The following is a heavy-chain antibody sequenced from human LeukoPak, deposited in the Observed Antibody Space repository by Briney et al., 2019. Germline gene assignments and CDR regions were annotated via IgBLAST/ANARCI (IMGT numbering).Heavy chain of an antibody. V-gene: IGHV3-30-3*01. CDR3: ARVHRFLEWYYYGMDV. CDR1: GFTFSGYA. D-gene: IGHD3-3*01. CDR2: ISYDGSNK. Sequence: GGSLRLSCAASGFTFSGYAMHWVRQAPGKGLEWVAVISYDGSNKYYADSVKGRFTISRDNSKNTLYLQMNSLRAEDTAVYYCARVHRFLEWYYYGMDVWGQGTTVTVSS. J-gene: IGHJ6*02.